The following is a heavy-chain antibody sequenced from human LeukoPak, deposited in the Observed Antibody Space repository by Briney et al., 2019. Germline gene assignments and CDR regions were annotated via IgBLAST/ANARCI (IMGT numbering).Heavy chain of an antibody. CDR3: ARELVAGTY. Sequence: GGSLRLSCAASGFTFSSYGMSWVRQAPGKGLEWVSAISGSGGSTYYADSVKGRFTISRDNAKNSLYLQMNSLRAEDTAVYYCARELVAGTYWGQGTLVTVSS. D-gene: IGHD6-19*01. CDR2: ISGSGGST. J-gene: IGHJ4*02. CDR1: GFTFSSYG. V-gene: IGHV3-23*01.